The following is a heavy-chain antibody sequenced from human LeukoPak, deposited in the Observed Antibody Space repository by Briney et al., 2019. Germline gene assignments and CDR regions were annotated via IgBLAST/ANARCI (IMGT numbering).Heavy chain of an antibody. CDR3: AIYYDSSGYRDY. J-gene: IGHJ4*02. V-gene: IGHV1-46*01. Sequence: ASVKVSCKASGYTFTSYYMHWVRQAPGQGLEWMGIINPSGGSTSYAQKFQGRVTMTRDMSTSTVYMELSSLRSGDTAVYYCAIYYDSSGYRDYWGQGTLVTVSS. CDR1: GYTFTSYY. D-gene: IGHD3-22*01. CDR2: INPSGGST.